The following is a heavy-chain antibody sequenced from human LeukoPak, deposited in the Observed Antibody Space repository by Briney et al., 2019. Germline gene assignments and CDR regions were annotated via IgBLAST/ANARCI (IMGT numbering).Heavy chain of an antibody. J-gene: IGHJ4*02. CDR2: IYHSGST. D-gene: IGHD6-19*01. CDR1: GGSISSGGYS. CDR3: ARVRRLAVAGTLLRPHFDY. Sequence: PSQTLSLTCAVSGGSISSGGYSWSWIRQPPGKGLEWIGYIYHSGSTYYNPSLKSRVTISVDTSKNQFSLKLSSVTAADTAVYYCARVRRLAVAGTLLRPHFDYWGQGTLVTVSS. V-gene: IGHV4-30-2*01.